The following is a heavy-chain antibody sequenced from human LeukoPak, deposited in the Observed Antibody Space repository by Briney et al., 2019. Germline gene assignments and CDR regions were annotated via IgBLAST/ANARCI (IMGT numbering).Heavy chain of an antibody. Sequence: GGSLRLSCVASVFNFSDYSMNWVRQAPGKGLEWVSSISSSGTYKYYADSLEGRITISRDNAKNTVSLQMNSLRAEDTGVYYCARAPSEIGGYYPEYFRHWGQGTLVTVSP. V-gene: IGHV3-21*01. CDR3: ARAPSEIGGYYPEYFRH. D-gene: IGHD3-22*01. J-gene: IGHJ1*01. CDR1: VFNFSDYS. CDR2: ISSSGTYK.